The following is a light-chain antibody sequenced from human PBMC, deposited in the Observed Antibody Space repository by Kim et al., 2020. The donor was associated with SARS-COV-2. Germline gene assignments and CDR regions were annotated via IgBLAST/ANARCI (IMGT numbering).Light chain of an antibody. V-gene: IGLV6-57*03. CDR2: EDD. CDR3: QSYDSSNSWV. Sequence: KTVTISCTRSSGSIASNYVQWYQLRPGSAPTTVIYEDDQRPSGAPDRFSGSIDSSSNSASLTISGLKTEDEADYYCQSYDSSNSWVFGGGTRLTVL. J-gene: IGLJ3*02. CDR1: SGSIASNY.